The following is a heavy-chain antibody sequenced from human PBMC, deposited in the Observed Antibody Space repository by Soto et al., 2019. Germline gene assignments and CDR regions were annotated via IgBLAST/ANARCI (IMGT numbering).Heavy chain of an antibody. CDR3: ARVSRREYSSSSLSDY. J-gene: IGHJ4*02. Sequence: QVQLVQSGAEVKKPGASVKVSCKASGYTFTSYGISWVRQAPGQGLEWMGWISAYNGNTNYAQKLQGRVTMTTDTSPSTAYMELRSLRSDDTAVYYCARVSRREYSSSSLSDYWGQGTLVTVSS. CDR1: GYTFTSYG. D-gene: IGHD6-6*01. CDR2: ISAYNGNT. V-gene: IGHV1-18*01.